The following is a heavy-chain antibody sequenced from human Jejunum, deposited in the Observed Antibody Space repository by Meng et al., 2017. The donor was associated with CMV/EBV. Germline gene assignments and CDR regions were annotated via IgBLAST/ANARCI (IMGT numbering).Heavy chain of an antibody. CDR1: EFTYW. J-gene: IGHJ4*02. CDR3: ARGGGPDY. D-gene: IGHD3-16*01. CDR2: INRDGSTA. Sequence: SLKISCATSEFTYWMHWVRQGPGKGRVWVSRINRDGSTARYADSVKGRFTISRDNAKNTLYLQMNSLRAEDTAVYYCARGGGPDYWGRGTLVTVSS. V-gene: IGHV3-74*01.